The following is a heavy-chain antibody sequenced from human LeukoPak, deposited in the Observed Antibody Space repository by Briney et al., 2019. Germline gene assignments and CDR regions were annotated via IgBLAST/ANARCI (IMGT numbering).Heavy chain of an antibody. CDR1: GFTFSSST. J-gene: IGHJ3*02. V-gene: IGHV3-21*01. CDR3: ARDFLNAIDI. D-gene: IGHD2/OR15-2a*01. CDR2: ISSSSTYI. Sequence: GGSLRHSCAASGFTFSSSTMTWVRQSPGKGLEWVSSISSSSTYIYYADSVKGRFIISRDNAKNSLYLQMNSLRAEDTAVFYCARDFLNAIDIWGQGTMVTVSS.